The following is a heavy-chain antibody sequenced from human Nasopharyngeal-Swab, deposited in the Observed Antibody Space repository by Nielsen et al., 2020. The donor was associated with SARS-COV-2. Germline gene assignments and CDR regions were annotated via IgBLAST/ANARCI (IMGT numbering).Heavy chain of an antibody. V-gene: IGHV3-74*01. Sequence: GESLKISCAGSGFTFSSNWMHWVRQVPGKGLVWVSRTNEDGSLTNYADSVKGRFTISRDNARDTLYLQMNSLRVEDTAVYYCARDLSGGRDYWGQGTLVTVSS. CDR2: TNEDGSLT. J-gene: IGHJ4*02. CDR1: GFTFSSNW. D-gene: IGHD1-26*01. CDR3: ARDLSGGRDY.